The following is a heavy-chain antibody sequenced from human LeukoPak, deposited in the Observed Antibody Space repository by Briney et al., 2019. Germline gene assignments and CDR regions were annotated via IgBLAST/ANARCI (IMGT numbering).Heavy chain of an antibody. CDR1: GYTFTSYG. V-gene: IGHV1-18*01. J-gene: IGHJ6*02. D-gene: IGHD3-10*01. CDR3: ASLLVQQYYYYGMDV. Sequence: GASVKVSCKASGYTFTSYGISWVRQAPGQGLEWMGWISAYNGNTNYAQKLQGRVTMTTDTSTSTAYMELRSLRSDDTAVYYCASLLVQQYYYYGMDVWGQGTTVTVSS. CDR2: ISAYNGNT.